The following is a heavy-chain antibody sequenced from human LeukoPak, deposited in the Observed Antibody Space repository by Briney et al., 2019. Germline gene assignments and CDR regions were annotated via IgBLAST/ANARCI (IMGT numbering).Heavy chain of an antibody. CDR1: GYTFASFF. Sequence: GESLKISCKASGYTFASFFIGWVRQMPGQGLEWMGIIYTGDSDTRYSPSFQGQVTISVDKSISTAYLQWRSLKASDTAIYYCARPITGAGTDLGYWGQGTLVTVSS. CDR3: ARPITGAGTDLGY. V-gene: IGHV5-51*01. J-gene: IGHJ4*02. D-gene: IGHD6-13*01. CDR2: IYTGDSDT.